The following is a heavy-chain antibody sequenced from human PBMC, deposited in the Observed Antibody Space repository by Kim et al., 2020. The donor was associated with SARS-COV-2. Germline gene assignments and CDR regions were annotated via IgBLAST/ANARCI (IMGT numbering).Heavy chain of an antibody. Sequence: SETLSLTCTVSGGSISSYYWSWIRQPPGKGLEWIGYIYYSGSTNYNPSLKSRVTISVDTSKNQFSLKLSSVTAADTAVYYCAREIAYCGGDCYSRTGNWFDPWGQGTLVTVSS. CDR1: GGSISSYY. D-gene: IGHD2-21*02. CDR2: IYYSGST. J-gene: IGHJ5*02. CDR3: AREIAYCGGDCYSRTGNWFDP. V-gene: IGHV4-59*01.